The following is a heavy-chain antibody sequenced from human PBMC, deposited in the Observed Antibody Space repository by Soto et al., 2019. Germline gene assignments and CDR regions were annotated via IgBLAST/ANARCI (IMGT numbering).Heavy chain of an antibody. V-gene: IGHV3-15*01. D-gene: IGHD2-2*01. Sequence: GGSLRLSCAASGFTFSNAWMSWVRQAPGKGLEWVGRIKSKTDGGTTDYAAPVKGRFTIPRDDSKNTLYLQMNSLKTEDTAVYYCTTGPDQLLLDYWGQGTLVTVSS. CDR1: GFTFSNAW. CDR2: IKSKTDGGTT. CDR3: TTGPDQLLLDY. J-gene: IGHJ4*02.